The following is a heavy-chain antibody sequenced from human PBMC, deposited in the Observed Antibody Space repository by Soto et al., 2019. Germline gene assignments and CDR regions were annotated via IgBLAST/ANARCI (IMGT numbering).Heavy chain of an antibody. J-gene: IGHJ5*02. D-gene: IGHD2-2*01. CDR3: ASSVPAGIYFWFDP. CDR2: IYYSGST. CDR1: GGSISSYY. V-gene: IGHV4-59*01. Sequence: SETLSLTCTVSGGSISSYYWSWIRQPPGKGLEWIGYIYYSGSTNYNPSLKSRVTISVDTSKNQFSLKLSSVTAADTAVYYCASSVPAGIYFWFDPWGQGTLVTVSS.